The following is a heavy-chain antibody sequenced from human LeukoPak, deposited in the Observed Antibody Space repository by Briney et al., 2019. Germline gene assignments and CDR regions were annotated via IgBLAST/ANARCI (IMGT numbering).Heavy chain of an antibody. J-gene: IGHJ4*02. D-gene: IGHD5-18*01. Sequence: SVKVSCKASGGTFSSYAVSWVRQAPGQGLEWMGGIIPIFGTANYAQKFQGRVTITTDESTSTAYMELSSLRSEDTAVYYCAILGQRGYSYGFHYWGQGTLVTVSS. CDR2: IIPIFGTA. CDR1: GGTFSSYA. V-gene: IGHV1-69*05. CDR3: AILGQRGYSYGFHY.